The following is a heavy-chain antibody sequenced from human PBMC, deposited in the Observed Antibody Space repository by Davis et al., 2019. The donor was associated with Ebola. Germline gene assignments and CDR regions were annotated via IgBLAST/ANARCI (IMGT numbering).Heavy chain of an antibody. CDR2: ISGSGGST. V-gene: IGHV3-23*01. CDR3: AKSGLSFGVVKYHYGMDV. Sequence: GESLKISCAASGFTFSSYAMSWVRQAPGKGLEWVSAISGSGGSTYYADSVKGRFTISRDNSKNTLYLQMNSLRAEDTAVYYCAKSGLSFGVVKYHYGMDVWGQGTTVTVSS. J-gene: IGHJ6*02. CDR1: GFTFSSYA. D-gene: IGHD3-3*01.